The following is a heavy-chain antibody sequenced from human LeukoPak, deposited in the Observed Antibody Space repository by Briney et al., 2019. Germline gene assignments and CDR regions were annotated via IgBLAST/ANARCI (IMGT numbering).Heavy chain of an antibody. Sequence: GGSLRLSCSASSFNFKTYNINWVRQTPGKGLEWVSSISYTGTYIYYADSVKGRFTISRDNSKNTLYLQMGSLRAEDMAVYYCARGYDFWSGLRYMDVWGKGTTVTVSS. D-gene: IGHD3-3*01. CDR3: ARGYDFWSGLRYMDV. CDR2: ISYTGTYI. V-gene: IGHV3-21*01. CDR1: SFNFKTYN. J-gene: IGHJ6*03.